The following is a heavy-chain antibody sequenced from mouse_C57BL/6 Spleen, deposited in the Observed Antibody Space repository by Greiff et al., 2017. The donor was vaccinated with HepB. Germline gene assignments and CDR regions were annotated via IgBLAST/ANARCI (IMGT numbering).Heavy chain of an antibody. Sequence: QVQLQQPGAELVRPGSSVKLSCKASGYTFTSYWMHWVKQRPIQGLEWIGNIDPSDSETHYNQKFKDKATLTVDKSSSTAYMQLSSLTSEDSAVYYCARSGETGPYFDYWGQGTTLTVSS. D-gene: IGHD2-13*01. CDR1: GYTFTSYW. V-gene: IGHV1-52*01. J-gene: IGHJ2*01. CDR3: ARSGETGPYFDY. CDR2: IDPSDSET.